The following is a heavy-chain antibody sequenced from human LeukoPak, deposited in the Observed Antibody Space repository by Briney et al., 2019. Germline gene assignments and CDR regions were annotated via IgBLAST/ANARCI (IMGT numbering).Heavy chain of an antibody. D-gene: IGHD3-22*01. Sequence: PSETLSLTCTVSGGPISGYYWSWIRQPPRKGLERIRYIYYSGSTNYNPSLKSRVTISVDTSKNQFSLRLSSVTAAVSAVYYCARVEEYYDSSGSHYYYYYYMDVWGKGTTVTVSS. CDR2: IYYSGST. V-gene: IGHV4-59*01. J-gene: IGHJ6*03. CDR1: GGPISGYY. CDR3: ARVEEYYDSSGSHYYYYYYMDV.